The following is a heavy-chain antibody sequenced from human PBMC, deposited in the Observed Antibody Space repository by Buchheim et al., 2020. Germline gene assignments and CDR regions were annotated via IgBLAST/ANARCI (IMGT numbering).Heavy chain of an antibody. D-gene: IGHD4-17*01. V-gene: IGHV3-33*01. CDR1: GFTFSSYG. CDR2: IWYDGSNK. J-gene: IGHJ4*02. Sequence: QVQLVESGGGVVEPGWSLRLSCAASGFTFSSYGMHWVRQAPGKGLEWVAVIWYDGSNKYYADSVKGRFTISRDNSKNTLYLQMNSHTAEDPAVYDCARHLYGDYAFDYWGQGTL. CDR3: ARHLYGDYAFDY.